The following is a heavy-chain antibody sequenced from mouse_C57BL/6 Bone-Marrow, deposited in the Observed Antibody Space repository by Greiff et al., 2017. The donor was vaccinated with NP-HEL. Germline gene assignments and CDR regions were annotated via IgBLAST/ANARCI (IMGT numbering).Heavy chain of an antibody. CDR2: IWSGGST. CDR1: GFSLTSYG. Sequence: VKLQESGPGLVQPSQSLSITCTVSGFSLTSYGVHWVRQPPGKGLEWLGVIWSGGSTDYNAAFISRLSISKDNSKSQVFFKMNSMQAYDTAIYYCAKCPYDYDVGYAMDYWGQGTSVTVSS. D-gene: IGHD2-4*01. V-gene: IGHV2-4*01. J-gene: IGHJ4*01. CDR3: AKCPYDYDVGYAMDY.